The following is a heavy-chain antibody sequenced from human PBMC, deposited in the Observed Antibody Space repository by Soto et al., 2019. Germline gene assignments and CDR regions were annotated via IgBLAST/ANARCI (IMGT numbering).Heavy chain of an antibody. CDR2: INHSGST. CDR1: GGSFSGYS. V-gene: IGHV4-34*01. CDR3: ARDKITGLFDY. Sequence: SETLSLTCAVYGGSFSGYSWTWIRQPPGTGLEWIGEINHSGSTNYNPSLKSRVTISVDTSKNQFPLKLTSVTAADTAVYYCARDKITGLFDYWGQGTLVT. J-gene: IGHJ4*02. D-gene: IGHD2-8*02.